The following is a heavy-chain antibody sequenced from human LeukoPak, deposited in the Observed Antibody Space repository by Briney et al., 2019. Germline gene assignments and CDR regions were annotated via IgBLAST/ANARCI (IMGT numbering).Heavy chain of an antibody. CDR3: ARGAAADKYYFDY. D-gene: IGHD6-13*01. V-gene: IGHV5-51*01. Sequence: GESLKISCKGSGYSFTSYWIGWVRQMPGKGLEWMGTIYPGDSDTRYSPSFQGQVTISADKSISTAYLQWSSLKASDTAMYYCARGAAADKYYFDYWGQGTLVTVSS. CDR1: GYSFTSYW. CDR2: IYPGDSDT. J-gene: IGHJ4*02.